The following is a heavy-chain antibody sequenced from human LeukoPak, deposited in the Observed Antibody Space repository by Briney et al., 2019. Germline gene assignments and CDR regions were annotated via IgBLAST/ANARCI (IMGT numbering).Heavy chain of an antibody. J-gene: IGHJ4*02. CDR1: GFTFSSYS. D-gene: IGHD6-19*01. Sequence: GGSLRLSCAASGFTFSSYSMNWVRQAPGEGLEWVSSISSSSSYIYYADSVKGRFTISRDNAKNSLYLQMNSLRAEDTAVYYCAREVSRVAGTDYWGQGTLVTVSS. CDR2: ISSSSSYI. CDR3: AREVSRVAGTDY. V-gene: IGHV3-21*04.